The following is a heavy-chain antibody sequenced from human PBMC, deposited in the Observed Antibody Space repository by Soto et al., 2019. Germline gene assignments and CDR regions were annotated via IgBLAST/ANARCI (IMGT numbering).Heavy chain of an antibody. CDR2: TYYRSKWYN. CDR1: GDSVSSNSAA. V-gene: IGHV6-1*01. Sequence: QVQLQQSGPGLVKPSQTLSLTCAISGDSVSSNSAAWNWIRQSPSRGLEWLGRTYYRSKWYNDYAPSLKSRITINPDTSKNQFSLQLNSVIPDDTAVYYCAADYEGRRWAFDIWGQGTMVTVSS. CDR3: AADYEGRRWAFDI. D-gene: IGHD4-17*01. J-gene: IGHJ3*02.